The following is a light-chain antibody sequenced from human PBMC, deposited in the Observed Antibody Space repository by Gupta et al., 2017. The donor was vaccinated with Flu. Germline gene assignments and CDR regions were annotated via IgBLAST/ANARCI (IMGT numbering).Light chain of an antibody. CDR3: QQSYNSPS. J-gene: IGKJ4*01. CDR1: QSITFY. Sequence: DIQMTPSPSSLSASVGDRVTITCRASQSITFYLNWYQQKPGKAPKLLIYAASRLQSGVPSRFSGSGSGTDFTLTISRLQPEDFATYYCQQSYNSPSFGGGTKVEIK. V-gene: IGKV1-39*01. CDR2: AAS.